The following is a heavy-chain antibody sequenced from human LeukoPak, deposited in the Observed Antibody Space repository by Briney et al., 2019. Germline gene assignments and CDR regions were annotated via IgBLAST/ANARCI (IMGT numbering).Heavy chain of an antibody. CDR2: ITSSGSAI. CDR3: ASSGSYFDY. J-gene: IGHJ4*02. CDR1: GFTFSSYE. D-gene: IGHD1-26*01. Sequence: GGSLRLSCAASGFTFSSYEMNWVRQAPGKGLEWVSYITSSGSAIYYADSVKGRFTISRDNAKNSLYLQMNSLRAEDTAVYYCASSGSYFDYWGQGALVTVSS. V-gene: IGHV3-48*03.